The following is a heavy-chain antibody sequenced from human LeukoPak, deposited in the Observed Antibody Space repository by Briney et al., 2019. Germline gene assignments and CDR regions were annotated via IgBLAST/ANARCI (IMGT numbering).Heavy chain of an antibody. V-gene: IGHV3-21*01. CDR1: GFTFSSYS. CDR3: ARGMSGSYPSEY. Sequence: PGGSLRLSCAASGFTFSSYSMNWVRQAPGKGLEWVSSISSSSSYIYYADSVKGRFTISRDNAKNSLYLQMNSLRAKDTAVYYCARGMSGSYPSEYWGQGTLVTVSS. CDR2: ISSSSSYI. J-gene: IGHJ4*02. D-gene: IGHD1-26*01.